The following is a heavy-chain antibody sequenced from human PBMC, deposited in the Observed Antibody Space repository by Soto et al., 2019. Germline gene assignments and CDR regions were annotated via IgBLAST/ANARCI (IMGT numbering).Heavy chain of an antibody. V-gene: IGHV3-23*01. D-gene: IGHD2-2*01. J-gene: IGHJ5*02. CDR1: GFTFSSYA. CDR2: ISGSGGST. Sequence: LRLSCAASGFTFSSYAMSWARQDPGKGLEWVSAISGSGGSTYYADSVKGRFTISRDNSKNTLYLQMNSLRAEDTAVYYCAKYVVPAAPPSWFDPWGHGTLVTLSS. CDR3: AKYVVPAAPPSWFDP.